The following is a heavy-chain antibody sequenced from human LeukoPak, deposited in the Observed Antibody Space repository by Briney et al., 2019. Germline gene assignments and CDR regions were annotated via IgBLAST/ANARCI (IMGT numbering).Heavy chain of an antibody. CDR2: IKSEAYGGTT. CDR1: GFTFSKAW. CDR3: TTDYYDSVGYSSYY. D-gene: IGHD3-22*01. Sequence: GGSLRLSCEASGFTFSKAWMSWVRQAPGRGLDWVGRIKSEAYGGTTDYAAPVSERFTISRDDSRNTLYLQMNGLKAEDTAVYYCTTDYYDSVGYSSYYWGQGTLVTVSS. J-gene: IGHJ4*02. V-gene: IGHV3-15*01.